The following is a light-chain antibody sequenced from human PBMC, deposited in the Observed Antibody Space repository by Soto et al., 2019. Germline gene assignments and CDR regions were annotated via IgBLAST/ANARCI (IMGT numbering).Light chain of an antibody. CDR3: QQRYSWPRT. V-gene: IGKV1-39*01. J-gene: IGKJ4*01. CDR1: QSINIY. Sequence: IQMTQSPSSLSASLGDRVTITCRASQSINIYLTWYQQKPGKAPNLLIYAASSMHTGIPSRFSGSGSGTDFTLTISSLQPEDFATYYCQQRYSWPRTFGRGTKVEIK. CDR2: AAS.